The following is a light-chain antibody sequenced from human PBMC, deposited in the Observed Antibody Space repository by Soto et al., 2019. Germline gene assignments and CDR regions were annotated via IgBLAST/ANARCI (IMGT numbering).Light chain of an antibody. CDR2: SHN. CDR1: SSNIGGNA. J-gene: IGLJ3*02. CDR3: AAWDDSLNGRV. Sequence: QAVVTQPPSASGTPGQRVTISCSGSSSNIGGNAVNWYQQVPGTAPKLLIYSHNQRPSGVPDRFSGSKSGTSASLAISGLHSEDEADYYCAAWDDSLNGRVFGGGTKVTVL. V-gene: IGLV1-44*01.